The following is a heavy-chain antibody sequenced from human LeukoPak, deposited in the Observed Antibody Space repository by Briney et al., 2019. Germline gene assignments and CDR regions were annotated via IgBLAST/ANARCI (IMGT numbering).Heavy chain of an antibody. CDR2: IYYSGST. V-gene: IGHV4-30-4*01. CDR1: GGSISSGDYH. D-gene: IGHD3-22*01. Sequence: SETLSLTCTVSGGSISSGDYHWSWIRQPPGKGLEWIGYIYYSGSTYYNPSLKSRVTISVDTSKNQFSLKLSSVTAADTAVYYCARARYYYDSSGMPFDYWGQGTLVTVSS. J-gene: IGHJ4*02. CDR3: ARARYYYDSSGMPFDY.